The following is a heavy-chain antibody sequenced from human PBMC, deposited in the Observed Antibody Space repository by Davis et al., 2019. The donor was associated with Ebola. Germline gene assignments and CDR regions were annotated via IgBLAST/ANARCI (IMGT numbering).Heavy chain of an antibody. J-gene: IGHJ6*04. Sequence: SETLSLTCTVSGGSISSSSYYWGWIRQPPWKGLEWIGSIYYSGSTYYNPSLKSRVTISVDTSKNQFSLKLSSVTAADTAVYYCARGRLEYYYGMDVWGKGTTVTVSS. CDR1: GGSISSSSYY. CDR3: ARGRLEYYYGMDV. CDR2: IYYSGST. D-gene: IGHD1-1*01. V-gene: IGHV4-39*01.